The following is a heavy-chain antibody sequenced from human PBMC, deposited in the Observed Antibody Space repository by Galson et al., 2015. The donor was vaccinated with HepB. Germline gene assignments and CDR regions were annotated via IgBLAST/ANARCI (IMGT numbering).Heavy chain of an antibody. D-gene: IGHD1-26*01. CDR2: ISNSGSST. Sequence: SLRLSCAASGFTFSTYAMSWVRQAPGKGLEWVSDISNSGSSTYYADSVKGRFTISRDNSNNTLYLQMNTLRAEDTAVYYCAKDQDSGSYYYAFGMDVWGQGTTVTVSS. CDR1: GFTFSTYA. CDR3: AKDQDSGSYYYAFGMDV. V-gene: IGHV3-23*01. J-gene: IGHJ6*02.